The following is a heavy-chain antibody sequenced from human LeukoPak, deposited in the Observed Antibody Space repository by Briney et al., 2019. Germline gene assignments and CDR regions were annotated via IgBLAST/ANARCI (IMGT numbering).Heavy chain of an antibody. D-gene: IGHD7-27*01. J-gene: IGHJ4*02. CDR1: GGSISSGGYY. V-gene: IGHV4-61*08. CDR3: ARGAGDDLDY. CDR2: IYYSGRT. Sequence: SQTLSLTCTVSGGSISSGGYYWSWIRQHPGKGLEWIGYIYYSGRTNYNPSLNSRVTMSSDTSKNQLSLKLTSVTAADTAVYYCARGAGDDLDYWGQGTLVSVSS.